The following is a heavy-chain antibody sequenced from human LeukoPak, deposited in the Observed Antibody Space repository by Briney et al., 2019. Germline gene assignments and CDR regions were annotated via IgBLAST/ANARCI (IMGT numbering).Heavy chain of an antibody. CDR2: ISSSSSYI. V-gene: IGHV3-21*01. D-gene: IGHD6-13*01. CDR3: ARAGQQLAFDS. CDR1: GLTFSSYS. Sequence: GGSLRLSCAASGLTFSSYSMNWVRQAPGKGLEWVSSISSSSSYIYYADSVKGRFTISRDNAKNSLYLQMNSLRAEDTAVYYCARAGQQLAFDSWGREPWSPSPQ. J-gene: IGHJ4*02.